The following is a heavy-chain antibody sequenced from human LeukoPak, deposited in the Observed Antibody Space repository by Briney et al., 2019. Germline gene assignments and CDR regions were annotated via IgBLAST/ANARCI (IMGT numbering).Heavy chain of an antibody. D-gene: IGHD3-3*01. J-gene: IGHJ3*02. V-gene: IGHV1-69*13. CDR1: GGTFSSYA. CDR2: IIPIFGTA. Sequence: SVKVSCKASGGTFSSYAISWVRQAPGQGLEWMGGIIPIFGTANYAQKFQGRVTITADESTSTAYMELSSLRSEDTAVYYCARTTTFWSGWGAFDIWGQGTMVTVSS. CDR3: ARTTTFWSGWGAFDI.